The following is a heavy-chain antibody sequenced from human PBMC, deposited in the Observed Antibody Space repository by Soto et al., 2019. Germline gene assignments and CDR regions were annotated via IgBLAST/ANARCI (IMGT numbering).Heavy chain of an antibody. Sequence: PSETLSLTCTVSGASINSGDYYWSWIRQPPGKGLEWIGHIYYSGSTYYNPSLKSRAGISVDSSKSQVSLKLTSVTAADTALYLCGRILVNYYRLDYWGQGALVTVSS. J-gene: IGHJ4*02. CDR3: GRILVNYYRLDY. D-gene: IGHD3-10*01. CDR1: GASINSGDYY. CDR2: IYYSGST. V-gene: IGHV4-30-4*01.